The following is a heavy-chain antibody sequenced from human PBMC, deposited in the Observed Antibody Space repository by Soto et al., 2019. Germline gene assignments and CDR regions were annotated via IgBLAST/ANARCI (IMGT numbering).Heavy chain of an antibody. CDR3: ARDVGGTVTLEAAFDF. Sequence: QVQLLASGPGLVKPSETLSLTCTVSGDSISDYYWSWIRQPPGKGLEWIGYIYYNGNTNYNPSLKSRVTMSVDTSKNQFSPRLSSVCAADTALYYCARDVGGTVTLEAAFDFGGQGTMVTVS. D-gene: IGHD4-17*01. V-gene: IGHV4-59*01. J-gene: IGHJ3*01. CDR1: GDSISDYY. CDR2: IYYNGNT.